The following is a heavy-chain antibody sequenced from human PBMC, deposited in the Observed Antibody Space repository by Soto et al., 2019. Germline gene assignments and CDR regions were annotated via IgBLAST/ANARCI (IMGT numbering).Heavy chain of an antibody. CDR3: ARDVAYCGGDCYYYYYGMDV. J-gene: IGHJ6*02. CDR1: GFTFSSYN. CDR2: ISSSSSYI. D-gene: IGHD2-21*02. Sequence: RPSSAAPGFTFSSYNMKWGRQAPGGGGEWVSSISSSSSYIYYADSVKGRFTISRDNAKNSLYLQMNSLRAEDTAVYYCARDVAYCGGDCYYYYYGMDVWGQGTTVTVSS. V-gene: IGHV3-21*01.